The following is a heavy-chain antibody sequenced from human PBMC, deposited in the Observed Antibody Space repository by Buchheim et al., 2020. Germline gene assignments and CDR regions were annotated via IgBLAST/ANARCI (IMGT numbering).Heavy chain of an antibody. V-gene: IGHV3-30*04. CDR2: ISYDGSNK. Sequence: QVQLVESGGGVVQPGRSLRLSCAASGFTFSSYAMHWVRQAPGKGLEWVAVISYDGSNKYYANSVKGRFTISRDNSKNTLSLQMNSLRAEDTAVYYCARGGYQLLVDYYYYGMDVWGQGTT. CDR1: GFTFSSYA. CDR3: ARGGYQLLVDYYYYGMDV. J-gene: IGHJ6*02. D-gene: IGHD2-2*01.